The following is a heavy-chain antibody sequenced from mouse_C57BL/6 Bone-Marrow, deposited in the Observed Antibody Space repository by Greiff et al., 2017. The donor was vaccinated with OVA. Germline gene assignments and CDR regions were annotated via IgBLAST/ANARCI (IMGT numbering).Heavy chain of an antibody. CDR1: GYTFTDYY. Sequence: EVQLQQSGPELVKPGASVKISCKASGYTFTDYYMNWVKQSHGKSLEWIGDINPNNGGTSYNQKFKGKATLTVDKSSSTAYMELRSLTSEDSAVYYCARYPRFDYWGQGTTLTVSS. CDR2: INPNNGGT. V-gene: IGHV1-26*01. CDR3: ARYPRFDY. J-gene: IGHJ2*01.